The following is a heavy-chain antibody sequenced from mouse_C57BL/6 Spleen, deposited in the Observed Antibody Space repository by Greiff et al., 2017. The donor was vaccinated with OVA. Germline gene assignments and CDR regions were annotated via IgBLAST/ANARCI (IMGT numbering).Heavy chain of an antibody. CDR2: IYPGSGST. J-gene: IGHJ4*01. D-gene: IGHD1-1*01. V-gene: IGHV1-55*01. CDR1: GYTFTSYW. Sequence: VQLQQPGAELVKPGASVKMSCKASGYTFTSYWITWVKQRPGQGLEWIGDIYPGSGSTNYNEKFKSKATLTVDTSSSTAYMQLSSLTSEDSAVYYCARGYITLDAMDYWGQGTSVTVSS. CDR3: ARGYITLDAMDY.